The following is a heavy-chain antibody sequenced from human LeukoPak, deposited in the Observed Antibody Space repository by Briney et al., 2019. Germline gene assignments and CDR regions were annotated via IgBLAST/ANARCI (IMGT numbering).Heavy chain of an antibody. J-gene: IGHJ4*02. CDR3: ARTMIAAAGTLWSFDY. D-gene: IGHD6-13*01. CDR1: GGSISSGDYY. V-gene: IGHV4-39*01. CDR2: IYYSGST. Sequence: PSETLSLTCTVSGGSISSGDYYWSWIRQPPGKGLEWIGSIYYSGSTYYNPSLKSRVTISVDTSKNQFSLKLSSVTAADTAVYYCARTMIAAAGTLWSFDYWGQGTLVTVSS.